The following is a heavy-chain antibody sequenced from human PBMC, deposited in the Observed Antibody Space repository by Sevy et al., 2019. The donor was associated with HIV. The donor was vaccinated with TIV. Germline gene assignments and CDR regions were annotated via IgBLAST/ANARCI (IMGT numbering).Heavy chain of an antibody. CDR3: AKVRSTVTTYYYFDY. Sequence: GGSLRLSCAASGFTFSSYAMSWDRQAPGKGLEWVSAISGSGGSTYYAYSVKGRFTISRDNSKNTLYLQMNSLRAEDTAVYYCAKVRSTVTTYYYFDYWGQGTLVTVSS. V-gene: IGHV3-23*01. D-gene: IGHD4-17*01. CDR1: GFTFSSYA. J-gene: IGHJ4*02. CDR2: ISGSGGST.